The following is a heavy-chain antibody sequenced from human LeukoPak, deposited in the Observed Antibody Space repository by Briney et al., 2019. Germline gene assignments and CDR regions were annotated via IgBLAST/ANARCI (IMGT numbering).Heavy chain of an antibody. V-gene: IGHV3-30-3*01. CDR2: ISYDGSNK. CDR3: AREPGSERYGMDV. Sequence: GGFLRLSCAASGFTFSSYAMHWVRQAPGKGLEWVAVISYDGSNKYYADSVKGRFTISRDNSKNTLYLQMNSLRAEDTAVYYCAREPGSERYGMDVWGQGTTVTVSS. D-gene: IGHD3-10*01. CDR1: GFTFSSYA. J-gene: IGHJ6*02.